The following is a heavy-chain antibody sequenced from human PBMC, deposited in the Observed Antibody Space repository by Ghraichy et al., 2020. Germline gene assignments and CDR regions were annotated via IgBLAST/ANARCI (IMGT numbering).Heavy chain of an antibody. Sequence: GGSLRLSCVASGFTFSSYSMNWVRQAPGKGLEWVSSISSSSSYIYYADSVKGRFTISRDNAKNSLYLQMNSLRAEDTAVYYCASQENYYDSSGYLIHDAFDIWGQGTMVTVSS. CDR2: ISSSSSYI. V-gene: IGHV3-21*01. CDR1: GFTFSSYS. J-gene: IGHJ3*02. CDR3: ASQENYYDSSGYLIHDAFDI. D-gene: IGHD3-22*01.